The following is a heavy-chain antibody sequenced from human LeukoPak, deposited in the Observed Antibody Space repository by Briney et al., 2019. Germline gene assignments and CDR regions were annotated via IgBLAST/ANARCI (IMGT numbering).Heavy chain of an antibody. V-gene: IGHV4-61*02. CDR1: GGSICSGSYY. CDR2: IYTSGST. J-gene: IGHJ4*02. D-gene: IGHD4-17*01. Sequence: PSETLCLTCTVSGGSICSGSYYWSWIRQPAGKGLEWIGRIYTSGSTNYNPSLKSRVTISVDTSKNQFSLKLSSVTAADTAVYYCARDRSPTVTTRVWYFDYWGQGTLVTVSS. CDR3: ARDRSPTVTTRVWYFDY.